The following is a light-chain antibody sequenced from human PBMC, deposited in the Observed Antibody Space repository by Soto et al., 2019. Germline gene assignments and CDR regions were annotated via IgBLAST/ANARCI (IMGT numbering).Light chain of an antibody. CDR1: QSISNR. J-gene: IGKJ1*01. Sequence: DIQMTQSPSTLSASVGDRVTITCRASQSISNRLAWYQQKPGKAPKVLIYDASSLESGVPSRFSGSGSGTEFTLTISSLQPDDFETYYCQHYNTYSDAFGQGTKVDI. CDR3: QHYNTYSDA. V-gene: IGKV1-5*01. CDR2: DAS.